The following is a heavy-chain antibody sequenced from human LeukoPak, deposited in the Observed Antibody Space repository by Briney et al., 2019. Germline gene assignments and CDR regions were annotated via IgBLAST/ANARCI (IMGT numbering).Heavy chain of an antibody. CDR3: ARGRTSTGGYGMDV. Sequence: GGSLRLSCAASGFTVSSNYMSWVRQAPGKGLEWVSVIYSGGSTYYADSVKGRFTISRDNAKNSLYLQMNSLRAEDTAVYYCARGRTSTGGYGMDVWGQGTTVTVSS. CDR1: GFTVSSNY. J-gene: IGHJ6*02. CDR2: IYSGGST. V-gene: IGHV3-53*01.